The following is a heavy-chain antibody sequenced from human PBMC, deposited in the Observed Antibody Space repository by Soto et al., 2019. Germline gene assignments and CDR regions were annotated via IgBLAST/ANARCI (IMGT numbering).Heavy chain of an antibody. CDR2: IIPIFGTA. D-gene: IGHD4-4*01. CDR3: ARDGTTVTTPNYYYGMDV. V-gene: IGHV1-69*01. CDR1: GGTFSSYA. Sequence: QVQLVQSVAEVKKPGSSVKVSCKASGGTFSSYAISWVRQAPGQGLEWMGGIIPIFGTANYAQKFQGRVTITADESTSTAYMELSSLRSEDTAVYYCARDGTTVTTPNYYYGMDVWGQGTTVTVSS. J-gene: IGHJ6*02.